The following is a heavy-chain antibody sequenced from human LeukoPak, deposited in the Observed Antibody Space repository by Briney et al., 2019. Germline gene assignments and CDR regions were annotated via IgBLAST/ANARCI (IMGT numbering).Heavy chain of an antibody. CDR2: ISSSSSYI. Sequence: PGGSLRLSCAASGFTFSSYSMNWVRQAPGKGLEWVSSISSSSSYIYYADSVKGRFTISRDNAKNTLYLQMNSLRAEDTAEYYCAKAGRGGAITMVRGVKGDYYYMDVWGKGTTVTVSS. CDR3: AKAGRGGAITMVRGVKGDYYYMDV. CDR1: GFTFSSYS. D-gene: IGHD3-10*01. V-gene: IGHV3-21*04. J-gene: IGHJ6*03.